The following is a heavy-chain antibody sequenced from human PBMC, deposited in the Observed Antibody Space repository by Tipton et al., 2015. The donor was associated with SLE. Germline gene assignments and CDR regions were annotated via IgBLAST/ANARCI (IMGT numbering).Heavy chain of an antibody. V-gene: IGHV4-4*02. D-gene: IGHD6-13*01. CDR2: IYHSGTT. J-gene: IGHJ4*02. Sequence: TLSLTCAVSGGSISSSNWWSWVRQPPGKGLEWIGEIYHSGTTNYNPSLKSRVTMSVDKSKNQFSLKLSSVTAADTAVYYCARGFSSSLFEYWGQGTLVTVSS. CDR1: GGSISSSNW. CDR3: ARGFSSSLFEY.